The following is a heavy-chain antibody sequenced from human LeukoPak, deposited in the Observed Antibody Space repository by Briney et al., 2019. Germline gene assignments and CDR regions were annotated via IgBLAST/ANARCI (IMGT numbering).Heavy chain of an antibody. J-gene: IGHJ3*02. CDR2: IYYSGST. CDR1: GGSISRYY. CDR3: ARHYGDYYGDAFDI. V-gene: IGHV4-59*01. D-gene: IGHD4-17*01. Sequence: SETLSLTCTVSGGSISRYYWSWIRQPPGKGLEWIGYIYYSGSTNYNPSLKSRVTISVDTSKNQFSLKLSSVTAADTAVYYCARHYGDYYGDAFDIWGQGTMVTVSS.